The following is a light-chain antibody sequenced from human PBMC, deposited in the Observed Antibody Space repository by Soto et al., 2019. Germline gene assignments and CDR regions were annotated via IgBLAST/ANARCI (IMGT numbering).Light chain of an antibody. CDR2: GNS. CDR3: QSYDSSLSGHYV. Sequence: QSVLTQPPSVSGAPGQRVTISCTGSSSNIGAGYDVHWYQQLPGTAPKLLIYGNSNRPSGVPDRFSGSKSGTSASLAITGLQAEYEADYYCQSYDSSLSGHYVFGTGTKLTVL. V-gene: IGLV1-40*01. J-gene: IGLJ1*01. CDR1: SSNIGAGYD.